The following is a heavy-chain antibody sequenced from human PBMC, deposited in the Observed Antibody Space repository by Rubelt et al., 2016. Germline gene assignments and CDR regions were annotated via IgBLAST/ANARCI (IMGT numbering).Heavy chain of an antibody. J-gene: IGHJ4*02. CDR2: ISYDGSNK. Sequence: ISYDGSNKYYADSVKGRFTISRDNSKNTLYLQMNSLRTEDTAVYYCTTDPRWERHLHFDYWGQGTLVTVSS. D-gene: IGHD1-26*01. V-gene: IGHV3-30*07. CDR3: TTDPRWERHLHFDY.